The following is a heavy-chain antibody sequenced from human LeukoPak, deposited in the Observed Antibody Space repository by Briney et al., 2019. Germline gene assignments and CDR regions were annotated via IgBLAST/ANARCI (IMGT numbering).Heavy chain of an antibody. J-gene: IGHJ3*02. CDR2: IYHSGST. Sequence: PSETLSLTCTVSGGSISSGGYSWSWIRQPPGKGLEWIGYIYHSGSTYYNPSLKSRVTISVDRSKNQFSLKLSSVTAADTAVYYCARGSGSYYDRGAFDIWGQGTMVTVSS. CDR1: GGSISSGGYS. D-gene: IGHD3-10*01. V-gene: IGHV4-30-2*01. CDR3: ARGSGSYYDRGAFDI.